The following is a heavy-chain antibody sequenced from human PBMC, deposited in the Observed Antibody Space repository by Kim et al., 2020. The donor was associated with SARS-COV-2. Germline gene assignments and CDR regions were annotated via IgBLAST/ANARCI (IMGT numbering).Heavy chain of an antibody. D-gene: IGHD3-3*01. J-gene: IGHJ3*02. CDR2: ISAYNGNT. CDR1: GYTFTSYG. Sequence: ASVKVSCKASGYTFTSYGISWVRQAPGQGLEWMGWISAYNGNTNYAQKLQGRVTMTTDTSTSTAYMELRSLRSDDTAVYYCARGGPAGPSGAQNAYYDFWSGYRHDAFDIWGQGTIVTVSS. V-gene: IGHV1-18*01. CDR3: ARGGPAGPSGAQNAYYDFWSGYRHDAFDI.